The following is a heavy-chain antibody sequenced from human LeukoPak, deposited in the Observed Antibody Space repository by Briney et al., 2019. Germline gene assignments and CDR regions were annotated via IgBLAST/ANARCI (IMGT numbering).Heavy chain of an antibody. CDR2: ISSGGSAI. CDR3: VNSGYVSYQFGMVV. V-gene: IGHV3-48*02. CDR1: GFTFSSYS. D-gene: IGHD5-12*01. J-gene: IGHJ6*02. Sequence: GGSLRLSCAASGFTFSSYSMTWVRQAPGKGREWVSHISSGGSAIYYADSVKGRFTISTDNAKNSLYLQMNSLRDEDTAVYYCVNSGYVSYQFGMVVWGQGTTVTVSS.